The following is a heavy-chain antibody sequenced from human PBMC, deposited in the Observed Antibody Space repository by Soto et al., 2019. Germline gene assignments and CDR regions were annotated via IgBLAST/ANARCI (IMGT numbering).Heavy chain of an antibody. D-gene: IGHD2-8*01. CDR1: GFTFSRYA. J-gene: IGHJ4*02. V-gene: IGHV3-30-3*01. CDR3: ARSRNGAVPDSINF. Sequence: GGSLRLSCAASGFTFSRYAMHWVRQAPGEGLEWVAVISRDGSSKYYGDSVKGRFTVSRDNPNNTLYLSMTSLRPDDTAVFYCARSRNGAVPDSINFWGQGTLVTVSS. CDR2: ISRDGSSK.